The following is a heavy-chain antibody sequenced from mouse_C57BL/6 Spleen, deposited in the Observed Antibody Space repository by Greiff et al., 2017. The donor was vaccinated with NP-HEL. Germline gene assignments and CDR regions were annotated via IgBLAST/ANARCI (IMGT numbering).Heavy chain of an antibody. CDR2: IYPSDSET. D-gene: IGHD1-1*01. J-gene: IGHJ4*01. CDR3: ARMPAVVATPDYAMDY. CDR1: GYTFTSYW. Sequence: QVQLQQPGAELVRPGSSVKLSCKASGYTFTSYWMDWVKQRPGQGLEWIGNIYPSDSETQYNQKFKDKATLTVDKSSSTAYMQLSSLTSEDSAVYYCARMPAVVATPDYAMDYWGQGTSVTVSS. V-gene: IGHV1-61*01.